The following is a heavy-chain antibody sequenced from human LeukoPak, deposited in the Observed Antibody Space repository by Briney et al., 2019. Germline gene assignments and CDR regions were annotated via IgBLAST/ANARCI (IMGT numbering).Heavy chain of an antibody. Sequence: ASVKVSCKASGGTFSSYAISRVGQPPGQGVEWMRGIIPIFGTANDAQKFQGRVTIITEESTSTAYMELSSLRSEDTAVYYCARDHRFAARETLPVWFDPWGQGTLVTVSS. CDR1: GGTFSSYA. CDR2: IIPIFGTA. D-gene: IGHD3-3*01. J-gene: IGHJ5*02. CDR3: ARDHRFAARETLPVWFDP. V-gene: IGHV1-69*05.